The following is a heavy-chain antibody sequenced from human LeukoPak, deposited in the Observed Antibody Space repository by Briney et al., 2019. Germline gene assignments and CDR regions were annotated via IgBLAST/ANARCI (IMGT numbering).Heavy chain of an antibody. J-gene: IGHJ6*02. CDR1: GGTFSSYA. CDR3: ASLGTSSDSYYYXMDV. CDR2: INAGNGNT. D-gene: IGHD1-1*01. V-gene: IGHV1-3*01. Sequence: GASVNVSCTASGGTFSSYAISWVRQAPGQRLEWMGWINAGNGNTKYSQKFQGRVTITRDTSASTAYMELSSLRSEDTAVYYCASLGTSSDSYYYXMDVWGQGTTVTVSS.